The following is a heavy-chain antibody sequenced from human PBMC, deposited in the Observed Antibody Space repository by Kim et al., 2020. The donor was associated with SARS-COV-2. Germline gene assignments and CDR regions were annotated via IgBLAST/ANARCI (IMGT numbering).Heavy chain of an antibody. J-gene: IGHJ4*02. CDR2: INPNSGGT. D-gene: IGHD3-3*01. CDR3: ARQGLYYDFSLVDY. Sequence: ASVKVSCKASGYTFTGYYMHWVRQAPGQGLEWMGWINPNSGGTNYAQKFQGRVTMTRDTSVSTAYMELSRLRSDDTAVYYCARQGLYYDFSLVDYWGQGTLVTVSS. CDR1: GYTFTGYY. V-gene: IGHV1-2*02.